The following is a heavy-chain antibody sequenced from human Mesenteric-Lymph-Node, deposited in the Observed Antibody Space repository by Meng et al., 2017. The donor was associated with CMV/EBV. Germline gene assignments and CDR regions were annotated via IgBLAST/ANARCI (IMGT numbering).Heavy chain of an antibody. Sequence: ASVTVSCKASVYTFTGYYMHWVRQAPGQGLEWMGWINPNSGGTNYAQKFQGRVTMTRDTSISTAYMELSRLRSDDTAVYYCARDFGSSGLSDYWAQGTVVTVSS. CDR1: VYTFTGYY. CDR3: ARDFGSSGLSDY. V-gene: IGHV1-2*02. CDR2: INPNSGGT. J-gene: IGHJ4*02. D-gene: IGHD3-22*01.